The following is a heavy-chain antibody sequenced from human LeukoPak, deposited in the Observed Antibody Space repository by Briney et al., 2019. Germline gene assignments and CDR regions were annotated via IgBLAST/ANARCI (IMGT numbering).Heavy chain of an antibody. J-gene: IGHJ3*02. CDR2: IKQDGSEK. CDR1: GFTFSSYW. V-gene: IGHV3-7*01. Sequence: PGGSLRLSCAASGFTFSSYWMSWVRQAPGKGLEWVANIKQDGSEKYYVDSVKGRFTISRDNAKNSLNLQMNSLRAEDTAVYYCASSDIVVVPADPGDAFDIWGQGTMVTVSS. D-gene: IGHD2-2*01. CDR3: ASSDIVVVPADPGDAFDI.